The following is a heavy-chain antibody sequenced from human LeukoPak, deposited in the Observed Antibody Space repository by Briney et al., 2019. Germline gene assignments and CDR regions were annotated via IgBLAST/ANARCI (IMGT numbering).Heavy chain of an antibody. CDR1: GGSISSYY. V-gene: IGHV4-4*09. D-gene: IGHD3-22*01. CDR3: ARSLLSSGYYYGRTRSDHYFDY. J-gene: IGHJ4*02. CDR2: IYTSGST. Sequence: SETLSLTCTVSGGSISSYYWSWIRQPPGKGLEWIGYIYTSGSTNYNPSLKSRVTISVDTSKNQFSLKLSSVTAADTAVYYCARSLLSSGYYYGRTRSDHYFDYWGQGTLVTVSS.